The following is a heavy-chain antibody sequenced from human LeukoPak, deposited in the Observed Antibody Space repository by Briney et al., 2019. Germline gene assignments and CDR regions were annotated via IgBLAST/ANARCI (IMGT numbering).Heavy chain of an antibody. V-gene: IGHV1-18*01. CDR3: ARADIIVVAGATPVGSAFEY. CDR1: GYTFISYG. J-gene: IGHJ4*02. Sequence: PEASVKVSCTTSGYTFISYGISWLRQAPGQGIEWMGWISANKGDTEYAQKFQGRLTVTRDTSTSTAYMELKRLKSDDTAVYYCARADIIVVAGATPVGSAFEYWGQGTLITVS. D-gene: IGHD2-15*01. CDR2: ISANKGDT.